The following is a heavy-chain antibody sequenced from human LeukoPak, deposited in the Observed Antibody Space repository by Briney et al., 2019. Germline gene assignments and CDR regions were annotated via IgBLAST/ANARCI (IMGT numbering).Heavy chain of an antibody. J-gene: IGHJ5*02. V-gene: IGHV4-4*07. CDR1: GDSFSSYF. CDR3: ARHGDGYNLRAWFDP. D-gene: IGHD5-24*01. CDR2: MYTSGIT. Sequence: PSETLSLTCTVSGDSFSSYFWSWIRQPAGKGLEWIGRMYTSGITNSNPSLKSRVTMSVDTSKNQFSLNLTSVTAADTAVYYCARHGDGYNLRAWFDPWGQGTLVTVSS.